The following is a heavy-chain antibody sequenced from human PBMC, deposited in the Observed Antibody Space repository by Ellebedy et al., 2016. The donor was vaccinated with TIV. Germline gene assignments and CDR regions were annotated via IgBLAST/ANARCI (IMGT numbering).Heavy chain of an antibody. Sequence: GGSLRLSXAASGFTFSSYTMRWVRQAPGKGLEWVSDISGSGGGTYYADSVKGRFTISRDNANNSLYLQMNSLRAEDTAVYYCARDHHYGGNSDAWGQGTLVTVSS. CDR1: GFTFSSYT. V-gene: IGHV3-23*01. J-gene: IGHJ5*02. CDR3: ARDHHYGGNSDA. CDR2: ISGSGGGT. D-gene: IGHD4-23*01.